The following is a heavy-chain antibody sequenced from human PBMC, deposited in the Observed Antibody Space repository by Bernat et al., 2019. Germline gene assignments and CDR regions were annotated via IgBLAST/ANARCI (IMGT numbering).Heavy chain of an antibody. CDR1: GFTFSSYG. CDR2: IWYDGSNK. J-gene: IGHJ6*02. CDR3: ARGLYDNVWGSYS. V-gene: IGHV3-33*01. Sequence: QVQLVESGGGVVQPGRSLRLSCAASGFTFSSYGMHWVRQAPGKGLEWGAVIWYDGSNKYYADSVKGRFTISRDNSKNTLYLQMNSLRAEDTAVYYCARGLYDNVWGSYSWGQGTTVTVSS. D-gene: IGHD3-16*01.